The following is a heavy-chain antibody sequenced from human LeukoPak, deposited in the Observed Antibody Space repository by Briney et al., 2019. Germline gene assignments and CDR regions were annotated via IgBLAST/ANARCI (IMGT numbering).Heavy chain of an antibody. J-gene: IGHJ4*02. V-gene: IGHV4-59*08. CDR2: IYYSGST. Sequence: PETLSLTCAVYGGSFSGYYWSWIRQPPGKGLEWIGYIYYSGSTNYDPSLKSRVTISVDTSKNQFSLKLSSVTAADTAVYYCARYGCSSTSCHFDYWGQGTLVTVSS. CDR1: GGSFSGYY. D-gene: IGHD2-2*01. CDR3: ARYGCSSTSCHFDY.